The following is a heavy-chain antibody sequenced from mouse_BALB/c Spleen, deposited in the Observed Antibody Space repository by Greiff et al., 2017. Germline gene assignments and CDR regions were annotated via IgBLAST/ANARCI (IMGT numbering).Heavy chain of an antibody. V-gene: IGHV3-2*02. CDR2: ISYSGST. J-gene: IGHJ3*01. Sequence: EVKLQESGPGLVKPSQSLSLTCTVTGYSITSDYAWNWIRQFPGNKLEWMGYISYSGSTSYNPSLKSRISITRDTSKNQFFLQLNSVTTEDTATYYCARGYGSSSWFAYWGQGTLVTVSA. CDR1: GYSITSDYA. CDR3: ARGYGSSSWFAY. D-gene: IGHD1-1*01.